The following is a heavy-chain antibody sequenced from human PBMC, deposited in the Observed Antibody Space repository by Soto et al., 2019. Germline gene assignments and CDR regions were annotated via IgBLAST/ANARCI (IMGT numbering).Heavy chain of an antibody. CDR2: IYHSGST. J-gene: IGHJ6*03. CDR3: ARESPYYGDPETYYYYYYMDV. Sequence: SATLSLTCAVSSGSISSSNWWSGVRKPPGKGLEWIGEIYHSGSTNYNPSLKSRVTISVDKSKNQFSLKLSSVTAADTAVYYCARESPYYGDPETYYYYYYMDVWGKGTTVS. CDR1: SGSISSSNW. D-gene: IGHD4-17*01. V-gene: IGHV4-4*02.